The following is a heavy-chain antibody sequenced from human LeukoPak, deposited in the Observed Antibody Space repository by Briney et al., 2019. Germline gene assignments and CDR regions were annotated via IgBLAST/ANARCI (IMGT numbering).Heavy chain of an antibody. CDR2: IYSGGSI. Sequence: GGSLRLSCAASGFIVSNNHMAWVRQAPGKGLEWVSVIYSGGSIYYADSVKGRFTISRDNSKNTLFLQLNSLRAEDTAVYYCARDGHYDSSGYFDYWGQGTLVTVSS. J-gene: IGHJ4*02. CDR3: ARDGHYDSSGYFDY. D-gene: IGHD3-22*01. V-gene: IGHV3-53*01. CDR1: GFIVSNNH.